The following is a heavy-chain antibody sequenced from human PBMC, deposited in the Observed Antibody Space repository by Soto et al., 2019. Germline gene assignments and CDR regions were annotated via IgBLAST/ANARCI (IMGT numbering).Heavy chain of an antibody. Sequence: QVQLVESGGGVVQPGRSLRLSCAASGFTFSSYGMQWGRQAPGKGLEWVAVISYDGSNKYYADSVKGRFTISRDNSKNTLYLQMNSLRAEDTAVYYCAKDVVVVVAATDAFDIWGQGTMVTVSS. CDR1: GFTFSSYG. D-gene: IGHD2-15*01. V-gene: IGHV3-30*18. CDR3: AKDVVVVVAATDAFDI. CDR2: ISYDGSNK. J-gene: IGHJ3*02.